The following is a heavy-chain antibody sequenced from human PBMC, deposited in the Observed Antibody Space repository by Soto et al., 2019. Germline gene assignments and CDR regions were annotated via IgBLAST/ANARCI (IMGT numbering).Heavy chain of an antibody. J-gene: IGHJ4*02. Sequence: GGSLRLSCAASGFTFSSYAMSWVRQAPGKGLEWVSGISGSGGITYYADSVRGRFTISRDNSKNTLYLQMSSLRAEDTAVYYWAKRIKAAGPFDYRGQGTLVTVSS. CDR2: ISGSGGIT. CDR3: AKRIKAAGPFDY. V-gene: IGHV3-23*01. CDR1: GFTFSSYA.